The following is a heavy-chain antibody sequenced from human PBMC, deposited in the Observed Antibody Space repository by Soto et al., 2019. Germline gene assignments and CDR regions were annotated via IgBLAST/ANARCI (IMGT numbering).Heavy chain of an antibody. V-gene: IGHV4-31*03. D-gene: IGHD3-9*01. Sequence: SETLSLTCTVSGGSISSGGYYWSWIRQHPGKGLEWIGYIYYSGSTYYNPSLKSRVTISVDTSKNQFSLKLSSVTAADTAVYYCATRGGYDILTGSYLNWGQGTLVTVSS. CDR2: IYYSGST. J-gene: IGHJ4*02. CDR1: GGSISSGGYY. CDR3: ATRGGYDILTGSYLN.